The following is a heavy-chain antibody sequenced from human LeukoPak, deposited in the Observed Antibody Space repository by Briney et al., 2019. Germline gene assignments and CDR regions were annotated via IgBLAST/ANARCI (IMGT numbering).Heavy chain of an antibody. Sequence: SVKVSCKASGGTFSSYAISWVRQAPGQGLEWMGGIIPIFGTANYAQKFRGRVTITTDESTSTAYMELSSLRSEDTAVYYCTAGDSSSLLGAYWGQGTLVTVSS. V-gene: IGHV1-69*05. D-gene: IGHD3-22*01. CDR3: TAGDSSSLLGAY. CDR2: IIPIFGTA. J-gene: IGHJ4*02. CDR1: GGTFSSYA.